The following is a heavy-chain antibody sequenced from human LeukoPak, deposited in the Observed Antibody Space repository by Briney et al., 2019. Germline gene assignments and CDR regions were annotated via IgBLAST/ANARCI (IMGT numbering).Heavy chain of an antibody. CDR2: ISGSGGST. D-gene: IGHD6-13*01. CDR1: GFTFSSYA. J-gene: IGHJ6*03. V-gene: IGHV3-23*01. Sequence: GGSLRLSCAASGFTFSSYAMSWVRQAPGKGLEWVSAISGSGGSTYYADSVKGRFTISRDNSKNTLYLQMNSLRAEDTAVYYCVRIAAAGTNYYYYMDVWGKGTTVTVSS. CDR3: VRIAAAGTNYYYYMDV.